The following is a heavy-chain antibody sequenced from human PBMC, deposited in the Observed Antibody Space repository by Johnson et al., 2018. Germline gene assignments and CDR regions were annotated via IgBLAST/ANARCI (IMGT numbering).Heavy chain of an antibody. V-gene: IGHV3-53*01. J-gene: IGHJ4*02. CDR2: LYNIGNT. CDR3: ARALGPTGKYFYLDN. CDR1: GFTVSSNY. D-gene: IGHD1-26*01. Sequence: VQLVESGGGLIQXGGSLRLSCAASGFTVSSNYMIWVRQAPGRGLEWVSILYNIGNTYYTNSVKGRFTISRDSSKNTVFLQMNSLRAEDTAVYYCARALGPTGKYFYLDNWGQGTLVTVSS.